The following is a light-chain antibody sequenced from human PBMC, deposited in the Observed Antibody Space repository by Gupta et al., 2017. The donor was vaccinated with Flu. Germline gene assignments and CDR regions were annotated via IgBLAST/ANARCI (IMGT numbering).Light chain of an antibody. Sequence: PSTLAAFGGRGITITWPSKQNNKSLFGWYQQKPREAPRLLIYKASSLGSGVPSRFSGSGSGTEFTLTINNLQPDDFATFYCQQDNSYPYTFGQGTKLEIK. CDR1: QNNKSL. CDR3: QQDNSYPYT. J-gene: IGKJ2*01. V-gene: IGKV1-5*03. CDR2: KAS.